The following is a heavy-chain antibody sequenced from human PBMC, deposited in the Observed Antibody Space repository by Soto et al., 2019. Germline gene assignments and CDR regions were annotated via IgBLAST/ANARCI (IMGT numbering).Heavy chain of an antibody. D-gene: IGHD2-15*01. V-gene: IGHV1-69*13. J-gene: IGHJ5*02. Sequence: SVKVSCKASGGTFSSYAISWVRQAPGQGLEWMGGIIPIFGTANYAQKFQGRVTITADESTSTAYMELSSLRSEDTAVYYCARVRRWCSGGSCYSNWFDPWGQGTLVTVSS. CDR3: ARVRRWCSGGSCYSNWFDP. CDR1: GGTFSSYA. CDR2: IIPIFGTA.